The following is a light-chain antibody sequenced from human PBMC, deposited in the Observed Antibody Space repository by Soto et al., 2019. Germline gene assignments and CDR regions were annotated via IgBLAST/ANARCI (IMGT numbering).Light chain of an antibody. Sequence: IVVTQSPGTLSLSPRERATLSCRAGQSVSSSYLAWYQQKPGQAPRLLIFGASSRATGIPDRFSGSGFGTDFTLTISSLESEDFVVYYCQQYGSSPPPFGQGTKVDI. J-gene: IGKJ1*01. CDR1: QSVSSSY. CDR2: GAS. CDR3: QQYGSSPPP. V-gene: IGKV3-20*01.